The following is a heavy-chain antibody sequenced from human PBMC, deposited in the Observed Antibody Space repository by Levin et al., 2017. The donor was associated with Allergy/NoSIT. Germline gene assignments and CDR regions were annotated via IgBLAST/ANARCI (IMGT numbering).Heavy chain of an antibody. J-gene: IGHJ4*02. Sequence: SETLSLTCTVSGGSISSSSYYWGWIRQPPGKGLEWIGSIYYSGSTYYNPSLKSRVTISVDTSKNQFSLKLSSVTAADTAVYYCARDRGDYVWGSYRYPFDYWGQGTLVTVSS. D-gene: IGHD3-16*02. CDR3: ARDRGDYVWGSYRYPFDY. CDR1: GGSISSSSYY. CDR2: IYYSGST. V-gene: IGHV4-39*07.